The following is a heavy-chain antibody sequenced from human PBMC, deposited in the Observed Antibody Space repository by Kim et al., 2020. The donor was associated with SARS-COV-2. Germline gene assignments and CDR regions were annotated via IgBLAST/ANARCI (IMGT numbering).Heavy chain of an antibody. J-gene: IGHJ4*02. D-gene: IGHD3-3*01. CDR3: ARGRVGYYDFWSGYYDFDY. Sequence: SETLSLTCAVYGGSFSGYYWSWIRQPPGKGLEWIGEINHSGSTNYNPSLKSRVTISVDTSKNQFSLKLSSVTAADTAVYYCARGRVGYYDFWSGYYDFDYWGQGTLVTVSS. CDR2: INHSGST. CDR1: GGSFSGYY. V-gene: IGHV4-34*01.